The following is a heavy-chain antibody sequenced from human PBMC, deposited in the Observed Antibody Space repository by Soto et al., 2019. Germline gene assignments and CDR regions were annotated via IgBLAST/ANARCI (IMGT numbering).Heavy chain of an antibody. V-gene: IGHV4-31*03. Sequence: QVQLQESGPGLVKPSQTLSLTCTVSGGSISSGGYYWSWIRQHPGKGLEWIGYIYYSGSTYYNPSLKNRVTTSVDTSKNQFSLKLSSVTAADTAVYYCARDRVWFGDGLYNWFDPWGQGTLVTVSS. D-gene: IGHD3-10*01. J-gene: IGHJ5*02. CDR1: GGSISSGGYY. CDR2: IYYSGST. CDR3: ARDRVWFGDGLYNWFDP.